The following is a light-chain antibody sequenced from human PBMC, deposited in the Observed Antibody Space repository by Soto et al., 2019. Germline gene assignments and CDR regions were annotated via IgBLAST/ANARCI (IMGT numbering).Light chain of an antibody. CDR1: QSLVHSDGNTY. CDR3: MQSIHWPWT. V-gene: IGKV2-30*02. J-gene: IGKJ1*01. CDR2: KVS. Sequence: DVVMTQSPLSLPVTLGQPASISCRSSQSLVHSDGNTYLNWFQQRPGQSPRRLIYKVSNRDSGVPDRFSGSGSGTDFTLKISRGEAEDVGIYYCMQSIHWPWTFGQGTKVEIK.